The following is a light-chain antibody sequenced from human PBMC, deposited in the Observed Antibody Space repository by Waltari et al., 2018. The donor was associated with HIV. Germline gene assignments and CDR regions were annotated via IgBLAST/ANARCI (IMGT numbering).Light chain of an antibody. Sequence: QSALTQPASVSGSPGQSITISCTGTSSDVGASNSVSWCKHHPGQAPQLLIYDVGVRPSGVSSRFSASKSGNTASLTISGLQTEDEADYYCSSYTNRRTPLYVFGTGTKLTVL. J-gene: IGLJ1*01. CDR3: SSYTNRRTPLYV. CDR2: DVG. V-gene: IGLV2-14*03. CDR1: SSDVGASNS.